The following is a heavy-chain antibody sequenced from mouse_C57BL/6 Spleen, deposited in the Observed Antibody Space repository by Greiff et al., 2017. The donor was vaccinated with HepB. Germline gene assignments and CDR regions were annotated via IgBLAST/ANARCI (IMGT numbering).Heavy chain of an antibody. CDR3: ARGYYGLDY. J-gene: IGHJ2*01. CDR1: GYTFTSYW. V-gene: IGHV1-61*01. CDR2: IYPSDSET. Sequence: VQLQQPGAELVRPGSSVKLSCKASGYTFTSYWMDWVKQRPGQGLEWIGNIYPSDSETHYNQKFKDKATLTVDKSSSTAYMQLSSLTSEDSAVYYFARGYYGLDYWGQVTTLTVSS. D-gene: IGHD1-2*01.